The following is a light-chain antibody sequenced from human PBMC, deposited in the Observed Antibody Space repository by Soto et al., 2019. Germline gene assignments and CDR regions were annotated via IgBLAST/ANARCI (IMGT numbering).Light chain of an antibody. CDR2: ETA. CDR1: SSDVRLSNL. V-gene: IGLV2-23*01. J-gene: IGLJ1*01. CDR3: CSYVDNNPYV. Sequence: QSVLTQPASVSGSPGQSITISCTGISSDVRLSNLVSWYQQHPGQAPKLMIYETAKRPSGVSNRFSASKSPNTASLTISGLQPDDEADYYCCSYVDNNPYVFGSGTKVTVL.